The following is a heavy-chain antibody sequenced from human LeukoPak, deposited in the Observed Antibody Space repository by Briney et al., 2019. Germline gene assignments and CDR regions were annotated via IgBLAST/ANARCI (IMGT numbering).Heavy chain of an antibody. D-gene: IGHD3-22*01. CDR1: GGSISSSSYY. Sequence: SETLSLTCTVSGGSISSSSYYWGWIRQPPGKGLEWIGNIFYSVSTYYNPSLKSRVTISVDTSKNQFSLKLSSVTAADTAVYYCARLPYYYDISGYAFDIWGQGTVVTVSS. J-gene: IGHJ3*02. V-gene: IGHV4-39*01. CDR3: ARLPYYYDISGYAFDI. CDR2: IFYSVST.